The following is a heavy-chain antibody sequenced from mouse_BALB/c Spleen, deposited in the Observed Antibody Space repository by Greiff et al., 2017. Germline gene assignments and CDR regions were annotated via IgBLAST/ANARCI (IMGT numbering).Heavy chain of an antibody. D-gene: IGHD2-2*01. CDR3: ARGGLYYGYDRPFAY. CDR1: GFTFSDYY. V-gene: IGHV5-4*02. CDR2: ISDGGSYT. J-gene: IGHJ3*01. Sequence: EVHLVESGGGLVKPGGSLKLSCAASGFTFSDYYMYWVRQTPEKRLEWVATISDGGSYTYYPDSVKGRFTISRDNAKNNLYLQMSSLKSEDTAMYYCARGGLYYGYDRPFAYWGQGTLVTVSA.